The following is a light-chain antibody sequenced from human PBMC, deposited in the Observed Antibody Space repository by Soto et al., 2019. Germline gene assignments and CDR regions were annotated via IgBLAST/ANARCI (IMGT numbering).Light chain of an antibody. CDR2: GAS. Sequence: EIVLTQSPGTLSLSPGERVTLSCRASQSVRSSYLAWYQQKPGQAPRLLLYGASSRATGIPDRFSGSGSGTDFTLTISRLEPEDFAVYYCQQHGSSPRTFDQGTKVEIK. J-gene: IGKJ1*01. CDR3: QQHGSSPRT. CDR1: QSVRSSY. V-gene: IGKV3-20*01.